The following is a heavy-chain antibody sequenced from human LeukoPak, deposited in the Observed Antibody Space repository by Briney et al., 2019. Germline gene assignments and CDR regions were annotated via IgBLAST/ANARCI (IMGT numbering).Heavy chain of an antibody. Sequence: SVKVSCKASGGTFSSYAISWVRQAPGQGLEWMGGIIPIFGTANYAQKFQGRVTITADESTSTAYMELSSLRSEDTAVYYCARDPSSLGYCSGSSYSPSHWGQGTLVTVSS. CDR3: ARDPSSLGYCSGSSYSPSH. CDR1: GGTFSSYA. CDR2: IIPIFGTA. J-gene: IGHJ4*02. V-gene: IGHV1-69*01. D-gene: IGHD2-15*01.